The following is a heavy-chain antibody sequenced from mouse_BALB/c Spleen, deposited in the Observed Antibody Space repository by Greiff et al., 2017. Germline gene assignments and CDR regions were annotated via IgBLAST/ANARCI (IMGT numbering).Heavy chain of an antibody. CDR1: GFNIKDTY. V-gene: IGHV14-3*02. CDR2: IDPANGNT. D-gene: IGHD2-12*01. Sequence: EVQLVESGAELVKPGASVKLSCTASGFNIKDTYMHWVKQRPEQGLEWIGRIDPANGNTKYDPKFQGKATITADTSSNTAYLQLSSLTSEDTAVYYCARKTRQGAWFAYWGQGTLVTVSA. J-gene: IGHJ3*01. CDR3: ARKTRQGAWFAY.